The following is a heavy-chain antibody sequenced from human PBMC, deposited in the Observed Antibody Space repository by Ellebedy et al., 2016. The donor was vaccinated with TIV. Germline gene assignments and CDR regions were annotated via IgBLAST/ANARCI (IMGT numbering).Heavy chain of an antibody. V-gene: IGHV3-30*04. J-gene: IGHJ4*02. D-gene: IGHD4-17*01. CDR1: GFTFSSYA. CDR3: ANADYDYGDYELPGT. CDR2: ISYDGSNK. Sequence: GGSLRLXXAASGFTFSSYAMHWVRQAPGKGLEWVAVISYDGSNKYYADSVKGRFTISRDNAKNSLYLQMNSLRDEDTAVYYCANADYDYGDYELPGTWGQGTLVTVSS.